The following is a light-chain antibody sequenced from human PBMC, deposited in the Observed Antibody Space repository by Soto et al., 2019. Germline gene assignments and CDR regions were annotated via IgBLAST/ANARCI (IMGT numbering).Light chain of an antibody. CDR2: GAS. J-gene: IGKJ1*01. Sequence: EIEMPQSPATLSVSQGERATLSCRASQSVSSNLAWYQQKPGQAPRLLIYGASTRATGIPARFSGSGSGTEFTLTISSLQSEDFAVYYCQQYNNWPPWTFGQGTKVDIK. CDR3: QQYNNWPPWT. CDR1: QSVSSN. V-gene: IGKV3-15*01.